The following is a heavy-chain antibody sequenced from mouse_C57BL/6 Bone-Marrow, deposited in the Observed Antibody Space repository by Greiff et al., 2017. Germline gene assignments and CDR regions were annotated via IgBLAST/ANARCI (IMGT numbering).Heavy chain of an antibody. CDR3: TGGTTVTDY. CDR1: GFTFSNYW. Sequence: VQLKESGGGLVQPGGSMKLSCVASGFTFSNYWMNWVRQSPEKGLEWVAQIRLKSDNYATHYAEAVKGRFTISRDDSKSSVYLQMNNLRAEDTGIYYCTGGTTVTDYWGQGTTLTVSS. CDR2: IRLKSDNYAT. V-gene: IGHV6-3*01. J-gene: IGHJ2*01. D-gene: IGHD1-1*01.